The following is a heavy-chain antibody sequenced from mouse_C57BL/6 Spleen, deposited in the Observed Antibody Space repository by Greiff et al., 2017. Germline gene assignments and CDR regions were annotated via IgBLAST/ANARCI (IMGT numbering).Heavy chain of an antibody. CDR3: AREIYYDYDGYAMDY. CDR2: IYPGSGST. Sequence: VQLQQPGAELVKPGASVKMSCKASGYTFTGYWITWVKQRPGQGLEWIGDIYPGSGSTNYNEKFKSKATLTVDTSSSTAYMQLSSLTSEDSAVYYCAREIYYDYDGYAMDYWGQGTSVTVSS. J-gene: IGHJ4*01. V-gene: IGHV1-55*01. D-gene: IGHD2-4*01. CDR1: GYTFTGYW.